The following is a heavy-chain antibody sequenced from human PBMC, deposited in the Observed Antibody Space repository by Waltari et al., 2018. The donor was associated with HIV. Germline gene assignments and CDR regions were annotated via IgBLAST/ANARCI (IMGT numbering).Heavy chain of an antibody. CDR1: GGSISSSSYY. V-gene: IGHV4-39*01. CDR2: IYYSGST. J-gene: IGHJ5*02. D-gene: IGHD6-13*01. Sequence: QLQLQESGPGLVKPSETLSLTCTVSGGSISSSSYYWGWFRQPPGKGLEWIGSIYYSGSTYYTPSLKSRVTISVDTSKNQFSLKLSSVTAADTAVYYCARAAPWNWFDPWGQGTLVTVSS. CDR3: ARAAPWNWFDP.